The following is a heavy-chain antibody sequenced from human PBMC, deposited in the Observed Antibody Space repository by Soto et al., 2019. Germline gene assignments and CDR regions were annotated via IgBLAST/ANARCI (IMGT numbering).Heavy chain of an antibody. D-gene: IGHD3-22*01. CDR2: IIPILGIA. CDR3: ARTTYYYDSSGYYLAY. CDR1: GGTFSSYT. J-gene: IGHJ4*02. V-gene: IGHV1-69*02. Sequence: QVQLVQSGAEVKKPGSSVKVSCKASGGTFSSYTISWVRQAPGQGLEWMGRIIPILGIANYAQKFQGRVTITXXKXTXXAYMELSSLRSEDTAVYYCARTTYYYDSSGYYLAYWGQGTLVTVSS.